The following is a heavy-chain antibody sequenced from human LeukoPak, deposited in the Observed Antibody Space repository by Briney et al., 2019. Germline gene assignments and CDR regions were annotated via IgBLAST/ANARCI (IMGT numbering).Heavy chain of an antibody. CDR2: ISSSSSYI. CDR3: ARASPDDYDRGDAFDI. Sequence: PGGSLRLSCAASGFTFSSYSMNWVRQAPGKGLEWVSSISSSSSYIYYADSVKGRFTISRDNAKDSLYLQMNSLRAEDTAVYYCARASPDDYDRGDAFDIWGQGTMVTVSS. CDR1: GFTFSSYS. D-gene: IGHD3-22*01. J-gene: IGHJ3*02. V-gene: IGHV3-21*01.